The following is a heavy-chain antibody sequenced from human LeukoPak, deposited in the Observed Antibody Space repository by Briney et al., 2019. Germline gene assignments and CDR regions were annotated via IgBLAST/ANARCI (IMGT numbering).Heavy chain of an antibody. J-gene: IGHJ3*01. V-gene: IGHV3-21*01. CDR1: GFSFSASI. Sequence: GGSLRLSCVASGFSFSASIMNWVRQAPGKGLEWVSSISSSSNYIYYADSVRGRFTISRDNAKNSLFLQMNSLRAEDTAVYYCARWLVGALKPGAFDVWGQGTMVTVSS. CDR3: ARWLVGALKPGAFDV. CDR2: ISSSSNYI. D-gene: IGHD1-26*01.